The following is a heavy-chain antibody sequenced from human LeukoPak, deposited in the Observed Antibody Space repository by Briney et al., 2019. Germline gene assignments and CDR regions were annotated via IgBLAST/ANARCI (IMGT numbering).Heavy chain of an antibody. CDR3: AKDESSYGLGPFDY. V-gene: IGHV3-33*06. CDR1: GFTFSSYG. D-gene: IGHD5-18*01. CDR2: IWYDGGNK. J-gene: IGHJ4*02. Sequence: GGSLRLSCAASGFTFSSYGMHWVRQAPGKGLEWVAVIWYDGGNKYYADSVKGRFTISRDNSKNTLYLQMNSLRAEDTAVYYCAKDESSYGLGPFDYWGQGTLVTVSS.